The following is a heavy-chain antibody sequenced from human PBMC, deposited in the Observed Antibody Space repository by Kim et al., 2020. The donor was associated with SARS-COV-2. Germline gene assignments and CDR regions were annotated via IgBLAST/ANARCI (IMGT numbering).Heavy chain of an antibody. Sequence: GGSLRLSCAASGFTFSSYWMSWVRQAPGKGLEWVANIKQDGSEKYYVDSVKGRFTISRDNAKNSLYLQMNSLRAEDTAVYYCARDSGDPHYYGMDVWGQGTTVTVSS. CDR3: ARDSGDPHYYGMDV. CDR2: IKQDGSEK. V-gene: IGHV3-7*03. J-gene: IGHJ6*02. CDR1: GFTFSSYW.